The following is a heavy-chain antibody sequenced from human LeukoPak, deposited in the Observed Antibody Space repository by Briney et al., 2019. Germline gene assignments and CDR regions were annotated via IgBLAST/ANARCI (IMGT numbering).Heavy chain of an antibody. CDR1: GFDFSSNW. CDR2: IKGDGIST. Sequence: GGSLRLSCAASGFDFSSNWMHWVRHAPGQGLVWVSRIKGDGISTSYADSVKGRFTISRDIAKNTLCLQMNSLRAEDTGVYYCAKDHYWSIDYWGRGTLVTVSS. D-gene: IGHD3-3*01. CDR3: AKDHYWSIDY. J-gene: IGHJ4*02. V-gene: IGHV3-74*01.